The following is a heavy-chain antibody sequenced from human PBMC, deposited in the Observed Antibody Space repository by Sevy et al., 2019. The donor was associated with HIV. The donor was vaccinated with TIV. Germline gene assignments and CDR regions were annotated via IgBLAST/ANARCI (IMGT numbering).Heavy chain of an antibody. CDR3: AKDEITYYDFWSGSPDPYYYYGMDV. V-gene: IGHV3-23*01. J-gene: IGHJ6*02. CDR2: ISGSGGST. D-gene: IGHD3-3*01. CDR1: GFTFSSYA. Sequence: GGSLRLSCAASGFTFSSYAMSWVRQAPGKGLEWVSAISGSGGSTYYADSVKGRFTISRENSKNTLYLQMNSLRAEDTAVYYCAKDEITYYDFWSGSPDPYYYYGMDVWGQGTTVTVSS.